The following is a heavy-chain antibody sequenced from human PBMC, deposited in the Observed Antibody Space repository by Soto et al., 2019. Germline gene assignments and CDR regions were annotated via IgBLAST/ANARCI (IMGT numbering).Heavy chain of an antibody. D-gene: IGHD2-15*01. CDR1: GYTFINYA. CDR2: INAGNGDT. CDR3: ARGGAGYYFDY. J-gene: IGHJ4*02. Sequence: QVQLVQSGAEEKKPGASVKVSCKASGYTFINYAIHWVRQAPGQRLEWMGWINAGNGDTKYSQKFQGRVTITRDTSANPGYMELSGLRSEGTAVYYCARGGAGYYFDYWGQGTLVTVSS. V-gene: IGHV1-3*05.